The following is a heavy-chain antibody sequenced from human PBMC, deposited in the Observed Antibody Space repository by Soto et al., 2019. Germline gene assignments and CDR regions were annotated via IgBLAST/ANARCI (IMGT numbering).Heavy chain of an antibody. CDR2: INHSGST. Sequence: QVQLQQWGAGLLKPSETLSLTCAVYGGSFSGYYWSWIRQPPGKGLEWIGEINHSGSTNYNPSLKSRVTISVDTSKNQFSLKLSSVTAADTAVYYCARGGLRGIVRRNWFDPWGQGTLVTVSS. CDR3: ARGGLRGIVRRNWFDP. CDR1: GGSFSGYY. D-gene: IGHD3-22*01. V-gene: IGHV4-34*01. J-gene: IGHJ5*02.